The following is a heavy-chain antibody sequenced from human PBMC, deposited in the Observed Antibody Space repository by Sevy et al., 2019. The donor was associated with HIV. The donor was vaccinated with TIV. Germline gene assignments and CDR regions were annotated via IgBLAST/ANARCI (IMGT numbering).Heavy chain of an antibody. CDR3: ARYYYDSSGYYDYNGMDV. CDR2: MNSNSGNT. V-gene: IGHV1-8*01. Sequence: ASVKVSCKASGYTFTSYDINWVRQATGQGLEWMGWMNSNSGNTGYAQKFQGRVTMTRNTSISKAYMELSSLRSEDTAVYYCARYYYDSSGYYDYNGMDVWGQGTTVTVSS. J-gene: IGHJ6*02. CDR1: GYTFTSYD. D-gene: IGHD3-22*01.